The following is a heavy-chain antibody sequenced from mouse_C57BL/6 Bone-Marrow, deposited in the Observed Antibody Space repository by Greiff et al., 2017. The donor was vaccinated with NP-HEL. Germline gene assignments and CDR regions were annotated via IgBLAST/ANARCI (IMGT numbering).Heavy chain of an antibody. V-gene: IGHV10-1*01. CDR1: GFSFNTYA. Sequence: EVQLQESGGGLVQPKGSLKLSCAASGFSFNTYAMNWVRQAPGKGLEWVARIRSKSNNYATYYADSVKDRFTISRDDSESMLYLQMNNLKTEDTAMDYCVRDDYDRYFDVWGTGTTVTVSS. CDR2: IRSKSNNYAT. J-gene: IGHJ1*03. D-gene: IGHD2-4*01. CDR3: VRDDYDRYFDV.